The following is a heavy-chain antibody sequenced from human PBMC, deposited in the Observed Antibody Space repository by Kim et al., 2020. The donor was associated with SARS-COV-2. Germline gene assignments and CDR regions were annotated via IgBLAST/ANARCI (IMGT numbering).Heavy chain of an antibody. D-gene: IGHD1-26*01. Sequence: PSLKSRVTISVDSSKNQFSLKLSSVTAADTAVYYCARADGWYSGSQFFDYWGQGTLVTVSS. V-gene: IGHV4-39*07. CDR3: ARADGWYSGSQFFDY. J-gene: IGHJ4*02.